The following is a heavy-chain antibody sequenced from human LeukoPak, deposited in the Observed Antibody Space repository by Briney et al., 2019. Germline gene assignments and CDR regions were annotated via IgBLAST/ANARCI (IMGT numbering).Heavy chain of an antibody. CDR1: GYTFTSYD. D-gene: IGHD3-16*02. Sequence: ASVKVSCKASGYTFTSYDINWVRQATGQGLEWMGWMNPNSGNTGYAQKFQGRVTMTRNTSISTAYMELSSLRSEDTAVYYCARASYYDYVWGSYRPQYNWFNPWGQGTLVTVSS. J-gene: IGHJ5*02. V-gene: IGHV1-8*01. CDR2: MNPNSGNT. CDR3: ARASYYDYVWGSYRPQYNWFNP.